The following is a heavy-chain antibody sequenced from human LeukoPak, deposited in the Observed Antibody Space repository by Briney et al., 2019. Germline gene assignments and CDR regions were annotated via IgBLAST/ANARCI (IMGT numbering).Heavy chain of an antibody. CDR2: ISGYNGNT. V-gene: IGHV1-18*01. Sequence: GASVKVSCKASGYSFTSYGITWVRQAPGQGLEWMGWISGYNGNTKYAQKFQGRVTMTTDTSTSTAYMELRSLRSDDTAVYYCARDDYYDSSGNNNWFDPWGQGTLVTVSS. CDR1: GYSFTSYG. D-gene: IGHD3-22*01. J-gene: IGHJ5*02. CDR3: ARDDYYDSSGNNNWFDP.